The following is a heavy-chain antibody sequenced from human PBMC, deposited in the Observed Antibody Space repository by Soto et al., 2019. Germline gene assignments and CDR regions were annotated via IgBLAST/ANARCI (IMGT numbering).Heavy chain of an antibody. D-gene: IGHD3-3*01. CDR2: ISAYNGNT. J-gene: IGHJ3*02. Sequence: ASVKVSCQASGYTFTSYGISWVRQAPGQGLEWMGWISAYNGNTNYAQKLQGRVTMTTDTSTSTAYMELRSLRSDDTAVYYCARDRARRITIFGVVPDAFDIWGQGTMVTVSS. CDR3: ARDRARRITIFGVVPDAFDI. CDR1: GYTFTSYG. V-gene: IGHV1-18*01.